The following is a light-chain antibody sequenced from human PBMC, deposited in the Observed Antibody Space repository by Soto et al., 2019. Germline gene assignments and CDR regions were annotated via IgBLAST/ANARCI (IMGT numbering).Light chain of an antibody. Sequence: QSVLTQPPSASGTPGQRVIISCSGSSSNIGSNTVNWYQQLPGAAPKLLIQSNDQRPSGVPDRFSGSQSGTSASLAIRGFQSEDEGDYYCAVWDESLNGYVFGTGTKLTVL. V-gene: IGLV1-44*01. J-gene: IGLJ1*01. CDR3: AVWDESLNGYV. CDR2: SND. CDR1: SSNIGSNT.